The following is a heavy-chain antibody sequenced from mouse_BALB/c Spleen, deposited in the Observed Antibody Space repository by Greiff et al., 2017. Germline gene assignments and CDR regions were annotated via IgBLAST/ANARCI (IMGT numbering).Heavy chain of an antibody. V-gene: IGHV5-6-3*01. CDR2: INSNGGST. CDR1: GFTFSSYG. J-gene: IGHJ1*01. D-gene: IGHD1-1*01. CDR3: AREHGSSHWYFDV. Sequence: EGKLMESGGGLVQPGGSLKLSCAASGFTFSSYGMSWVRQTPDKRLELVATINSNGGSTYYPDSVKGRFTISRDNAKNTLYLQMSSLKSEDTAMYYCAREHGSSHWYFDVWGAGTTVTVSS.